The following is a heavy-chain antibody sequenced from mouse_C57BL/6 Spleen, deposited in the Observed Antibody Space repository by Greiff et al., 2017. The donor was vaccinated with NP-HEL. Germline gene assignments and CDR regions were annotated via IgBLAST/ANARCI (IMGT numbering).Heavy chain of an antibody. CDR2: IWGGGST. CDR1: GFSLTSYG. D-gene: IGHD2-10*02. J-gene: IGHJ1*03. V-gene: IGHV2-9*01. Sequence: QVQLQQSGPGLVAPSQSLSITCTVSGFSLTSYGVDWVRQPPGKGLEWLGVIWGGGSTNYNSALMSRLSISKDNSKSQVFVKMNGLQTDDTAMYYCARRGGLGMYDWYFDVWGTGTSVTVSS. CDR3: ARRGGLGMYDWYFDV.